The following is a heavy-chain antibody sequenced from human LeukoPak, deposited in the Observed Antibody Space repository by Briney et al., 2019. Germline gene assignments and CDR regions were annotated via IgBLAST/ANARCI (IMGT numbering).Heavy chain of an antibody. CDR2: ISSSSITI. CDR3: ARDWQRYMDV. J-gene: IGHJ6*03. V-gene: IGHV3-48*01. Sequence: VSYISSSSITIYCADSVKGRFTISRDNAKNSLYLQMNSLRAEDTAVYYCARDWQRYMDVWGKGTTVTVSS.